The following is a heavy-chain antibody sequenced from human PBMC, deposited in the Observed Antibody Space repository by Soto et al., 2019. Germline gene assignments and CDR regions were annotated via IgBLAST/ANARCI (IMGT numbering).Heavy chain of an antibody. CDR2: INPNSGGT. Sequence: AASVKVSCKASGYTFTGYYMHWVRQAPGQGLEWMGWINPNSGGTNYAQKFQGWVTMTRDTSISTAYMELSRLRSDDTAVYYCARDPGYSGYDSRAFDIWGQGTMVTVSS. D-gene: IGHD5-12*01. CDR3: ARDPGYSGYDSRAFDI. V-gene: IGHV1-2*04. J-gene: IGHJ3*02. CDR1: GYTFTGYY.